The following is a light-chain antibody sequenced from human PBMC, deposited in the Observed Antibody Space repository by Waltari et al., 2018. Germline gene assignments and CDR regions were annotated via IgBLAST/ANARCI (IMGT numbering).Light chain of an antibody. CDR2: GAS. CDR1: QSLTKKY. CDR3: QQCGSSIMYT. V-gene: IGKV3-20*01. Sequence: VLTQSPGTLSLSPGERATLSCRASQSLTKKYLAWYQQKPGQAPRLLIYGASSRAAGVPDRFSGSGSGTDFTLTISRLEPEDFAVYYCQQCGSSIMYTFGQGTKLEIK. J-gene: IGKJ2*01.